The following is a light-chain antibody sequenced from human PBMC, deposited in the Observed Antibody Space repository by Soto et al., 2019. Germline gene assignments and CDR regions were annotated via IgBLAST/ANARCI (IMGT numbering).Light chain of an antibody. J-gene: IGKJ1*01. V-gene: IGKV1-5*03. CDR1: QSVTSW. CDR2: KAS. CDR3: QQYRSYSWT. Sequence: DIQMTQSPSTLSASIGDRVTITCRASQSVTSWLAWYQQKPGKAPNLLIYKASNLEYGVSSRFSGSGYGTEFTLTIGSLQPDDFATYYCQQYRSYSWTFGQGTKVEIK.